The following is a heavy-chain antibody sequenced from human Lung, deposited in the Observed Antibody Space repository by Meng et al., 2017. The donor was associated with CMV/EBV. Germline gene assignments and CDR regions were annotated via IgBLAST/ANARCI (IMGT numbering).Heavy chain of an antibody. CDR3: ARADKVRFDY. CDR2: IYHSGST. Sequence: QVHVPESGPGLVKPSGTLSLTCPGSGGSMSSINWWSWVRQPPGKGLEWIGEIYHSGSTTYNPSLKSRVSISVDKSKNQFSLKLSSVTAADTAVYYCARADKVRFDYWGQGTLVTVSS. V-gene: IGHV4-4*02. J-gene: IGHJ4*02. CDR1: GGSMSSINW.